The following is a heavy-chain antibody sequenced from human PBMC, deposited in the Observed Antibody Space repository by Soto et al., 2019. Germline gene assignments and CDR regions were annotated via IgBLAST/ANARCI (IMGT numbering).Heavy chain of an antibody. Sequence: QVQLVQSGAEVKKPGASVKVSCKASGYTFTSYGISWVRQAPGQGLEWMGWISAYNGNTNYAQKLQGRVTMTTDTSTSTAYMELRSLRSDDTAVYYCARTPPGVDQDYLKSWFDPWGQGTLVTVSS. CDR2: ISAYNGNT. D-gene: IGHD3-16*01. J-gene: IGHJ5*02. V-gene: IGHV1-18*01. CDR1: GYTFTSYG. CDR3: ARTPPGVDQDYLKSWFDP.